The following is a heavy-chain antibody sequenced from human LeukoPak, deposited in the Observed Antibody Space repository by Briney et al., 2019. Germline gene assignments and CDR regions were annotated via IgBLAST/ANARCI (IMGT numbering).Heavy chain of an antibody. CDR1: GFTFSSYS. J-gene: IGHJ6*03. Sequence: GGSLRLSCAASGFTFSSYSMNWVRQAPGKGLEWVSYISSSSSTIYYADSVKGRFTISRDNAKNSLYLQMNSLRAEDTAVYYCARSPLYYDFWSGYYSDYYYMDVWGKGTTVTVSS. CDR2: ISSSSSTI. CDR3: ARSPLYYDFWSGYYSDYYYMDV. V-gene: IGHV3-48*01. D-gene: IGHD3-3*01.